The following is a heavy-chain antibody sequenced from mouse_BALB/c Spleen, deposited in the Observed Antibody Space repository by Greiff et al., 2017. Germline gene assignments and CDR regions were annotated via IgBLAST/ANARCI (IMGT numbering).Heavy chain of an antibody. CDR3: ARRVITTVVATRYWYFDV. J-gene: IGHJ1*01. V-gene: IGHV5-6*02. CDR2: ISSGGSYT. CDR1: GFTFSSYG. Sequence: DVKLVESGGDLVKPGGSLKLSCAASGFTFSSYGMSWVRQTPDKRLEWVATISSGGSYTYYPDSVKGRFTISRDNAKNTLYLQMSSLKSEDTAMYYCARRVITTVVATRYWYFDVWGAGTTVTVSS. D-gene: IGHD1-1*01.